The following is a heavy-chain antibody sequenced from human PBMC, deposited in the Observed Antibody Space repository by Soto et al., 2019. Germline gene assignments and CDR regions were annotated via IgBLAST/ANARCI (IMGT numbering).Heavy chain of an antibody. CDR1: VLTSNYFW. Sequence: GWSLRLSCAASVLTSNYFWMKWVRQAPGKGLEWVANIKLEGGEKNYVDSVEGRFTISRDDAKNSVYLQMNSLGAEDTAIYYCVGSDGWIFDYWGQGSLVTVSS. D-gene: IGHD6-19*01. J-gene: IGHJ4*02. CDR2: IKLEGGEK. V-gene: IGHV3-7*03. CDR3: VGSDGWIFDY.